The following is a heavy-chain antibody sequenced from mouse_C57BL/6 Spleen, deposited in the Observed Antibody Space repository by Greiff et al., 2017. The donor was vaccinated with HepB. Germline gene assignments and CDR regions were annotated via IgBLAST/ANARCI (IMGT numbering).Heavy chain of an antibody. CDR3: ARGGTLHHWYFDV. J-gene: IGHJ1*03. Sequence: EVKLQQSGPELVKPGASVKISCKASGYTFTDYYMNWVKQSHGKSLEWIGDINPNNGGTSYNQKFKGKATLTVDKSSSTAYMELRSLTSEDSAVYYCARGGTLHHWYFDVWGTGTTVTVSS. CDR1: GYTFTDYY. V-gene: IGHV1-26*01. D-gene: IGHD1-1*01. CDR2: INPNNGGT.